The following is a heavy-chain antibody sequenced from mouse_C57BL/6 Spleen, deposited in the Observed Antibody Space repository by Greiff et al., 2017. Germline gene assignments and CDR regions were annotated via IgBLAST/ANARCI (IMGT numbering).Heavy chain of an antibody. Sequence: EVQLVESGGGLVKPGGSLKLSCAASGFTFSDYGMHWVRQAPEKGLEWVAYISSGSSTIYYADTVKGRFTISRDNAKNTLFLQMTSLRSEDTAMYYCARYYDYDGGYYFDYWGQGTTLTVSS. V-gene: IGHV5-17*01. CDR1: GFTFSDYG. CDR2: ISSGSSTI. CDR3: ARYYDYDGGYYFDY. J-gene: IGHJ2*01. D-gene: IGHD2-4*01.